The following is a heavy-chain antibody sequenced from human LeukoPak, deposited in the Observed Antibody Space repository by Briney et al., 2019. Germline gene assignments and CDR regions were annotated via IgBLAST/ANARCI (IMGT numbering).Heavy chain of an antibody. V-gene: IGHV3-7*01. Sequence: PGGSLRLSCAASGFTFSSYWMSWVRQAPGKGLEWVANIKQDGSEKYYVDSVKGRFTISRDNAKNSLYLQMNSLRAEDTAVYYCARDRYQKYYDFWSGQYRGDAFDIWGQGTMVTVSS. CDR2: IKQDGSEK. CDR1: GFTFSSYW. CDR3: ARDRYQKYYDFWSGQYRGDAFDI. D-gene: IGHD3-3*01. J-gene: IGHJ3*02.